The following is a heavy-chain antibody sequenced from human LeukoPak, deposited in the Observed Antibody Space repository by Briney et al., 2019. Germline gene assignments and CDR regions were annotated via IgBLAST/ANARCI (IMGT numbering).Heavy chain of an antibody. CDR3: AKDPIFSGSYGVFDS. V-gene: IGHV3-23*01. D-gene: IGHD1-26*01. CDR1: GFTFSSCA. J-gene: IGHJ4*02. CDR2: IIDSGNSL. Sequence: QAGGSLRLSCAASGFTFSSCAMSWVRQAPGKGLEWVPTIIDSGNSLYYADSVEGRFTISRDNSKNTLYLQMNSLRAGDTAVYYCAKDPIFSGSYGVFDSWGQGTLVTVSS.